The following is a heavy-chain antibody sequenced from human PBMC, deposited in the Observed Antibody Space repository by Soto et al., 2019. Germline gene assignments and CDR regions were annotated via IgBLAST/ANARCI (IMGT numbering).Heavy chain of an antibody. CDR2: ISGSGGST. J-gene: IGHJ4*02. V-gene: IGHV3-23*01. CDR3: AKDRPRYCSGGSCLFDY. D-gene: IGHD2-15*01. Sequence: LRLSCAASGFTFSSYAMSWVRQAPGKGLEWVSAISGSGGSTYYADSVKGRFTISRDNSKNTLYLQMNSLRAEDTAVYYCAKDRPRYCSGGSCLFDYWGQGTLVTVSS. CDR1: GFTFSSYA.